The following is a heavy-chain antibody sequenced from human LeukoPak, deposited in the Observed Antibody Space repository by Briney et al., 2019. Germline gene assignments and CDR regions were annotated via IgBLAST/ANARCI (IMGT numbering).Heavy chain of an antibody. CDR2: ISGSGSSS. D-gene: IGHD3-16*01. CDR1: GFTFSSYA. Sequence: PGGSLRLSYAGSGFTFSSYAMSWLRQAPAKGLEWVSGISGSGSSSYYAESVQGRFTISRDNSKNTLYLQTNSLSAEDTAVYYCAKSTRRSLGGDFDYWGQGNLVTVFS. CDR3: AKSTRRSLGGDFDY. J-gene: IGHJ4*02. V-gene: IGHV3-23*01.